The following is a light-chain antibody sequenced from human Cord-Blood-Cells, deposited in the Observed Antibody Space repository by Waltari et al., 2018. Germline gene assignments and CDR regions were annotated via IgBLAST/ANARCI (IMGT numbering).Light chain of an antibody. Sequence: QSALTQPASVSGSPGQSITISCTGTSSDVGGYNYVSWYQQHPGKAPKLMVYDVSKRHPVVFIRLSGSTSGNTASLTISGLQAEDEADYSCSSYTSSSTYVYGTGTKVTVL. CDR3: SSYTSSSTYV. J-gene: IGLJ1*01. CDR2: DVS. V-gene: IGLV2-14*01. CDR1: SSDVGGYNY.